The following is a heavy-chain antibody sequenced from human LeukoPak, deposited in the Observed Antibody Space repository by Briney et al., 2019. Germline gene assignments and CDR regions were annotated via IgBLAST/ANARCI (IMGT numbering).Heavy chain of an antibody. CDR2: IKQDGSEK. Sequence: GGSLRLSCAASGFTFSSYWMSWVRQAPGKGLEWLANIKQDGSEKYYVDSVKGRFTISRDNAKNSLYLQMNSLRAEDTAVYYCARDGSSRSLQYWGQGTLVTVSS. J-gene: IGHJ1*01. V-gene: IGHV3-7*01. CDR1: GFTFSSYW. CDR3: ARDGSSRSLQY.